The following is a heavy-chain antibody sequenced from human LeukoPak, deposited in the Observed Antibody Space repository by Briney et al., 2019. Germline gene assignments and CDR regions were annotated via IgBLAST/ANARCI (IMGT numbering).Heavy chain of an antibody. CDR2: IIPIFGTA. Sequence: ASVKVSCKASGGTFSSYAISWVRQAPGQGLEWMGGIIPIFGTANYAQKFQGRVTITADESTSTAYMELNSLRSGDTAVYYCARDRGDYDYVWGSYRPTAFDYWGQGTLVTVSS. V-gene: IGHV1-69*13. J-gene: IGHJ4*02. CDR1: GGTFSSYA. D-gene: IGHD3-16*02. CDR3: ARDRGDYDYVWGSYRPTAFDY.